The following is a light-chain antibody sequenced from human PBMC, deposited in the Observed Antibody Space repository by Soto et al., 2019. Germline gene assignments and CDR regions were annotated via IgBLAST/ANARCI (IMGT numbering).Light chain of an antibody. CDR1: QSVTSN. V-gene: IGKV3-15*01. CDR3: QQCNDLPHT. J-gene: IGKJ2*01. Sequence: EIVMTQSPATLSVSAGERATLSCTASQSVTSNLAWYQQKPGQAPRLLIHGASTRATGIPARFSGRGSGTEFTLIISSVKSEDCAVYYCQQCNDLPHTFGQGTKLEIK. CDR2: GAS.